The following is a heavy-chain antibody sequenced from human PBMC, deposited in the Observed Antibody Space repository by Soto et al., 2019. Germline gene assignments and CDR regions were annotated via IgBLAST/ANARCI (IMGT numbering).Heavy chain of an antibody. CDR1: GGSISSGGYY. J-gene: IGHJ5*02. V-gene: IGHV4-31*02. D-gene: IGHD6-6*01. CDR2: IYYSGST. Sequence: NPSETLSLTCTVSGGSISSGGYYWSWIRQHPGKGLEWIGCIYYSGSTYYNPSLKSRVTISVDTSKNQFSLKLSSVTAADTAVYYCARDNLRRYSSSSGPNWFDPWGQGTLVTVSS. CDR3: ARDNLRRYSSSSGPNWFDP.